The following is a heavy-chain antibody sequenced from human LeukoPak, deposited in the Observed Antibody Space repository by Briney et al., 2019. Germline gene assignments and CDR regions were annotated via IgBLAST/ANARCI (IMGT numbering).Heavy chain of an antibody. CDR3: ARGRYYYGSGSPPGDY. CDR2: FDPEDGET. V-gene: IGHV1-24*01. CDR1: GYTLTELS. D-gene: IGHD3-10*01. J-gene: IGHJ4*02. Sequence: ASVKVSCKVSGYTLTELSMHWVRQAPGKGLEWMGGFDPEDGETIYAQKFQGRVTMTEDTSTDTAYMELSSLRSEDTAVYYCARGRYYYGSGSPPGDYWGQGTLVTVSS.